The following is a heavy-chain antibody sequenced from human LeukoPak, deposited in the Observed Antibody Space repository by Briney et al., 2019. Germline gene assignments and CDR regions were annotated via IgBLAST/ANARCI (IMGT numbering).Heavy chain of an antibody. Sequence: GGSLRLSCAASGFTFSDYYMSWVRQAPGKGLEWVSYISSRGTTIYYADSVKGRFTISRDNAKNSLYLQMNSLRAEDTAVYYCARDWDSGYDTYYFDYWGQGTLVTVSS. CDR2: ISSRGTTI. CDR3: ARDWDSGYDTYYFDY. CDR1: GFTFSDYY. J-gene: IGHJ4*02. V-gene: IGHV3-11*04. D-gene: IGHD5-12*01.